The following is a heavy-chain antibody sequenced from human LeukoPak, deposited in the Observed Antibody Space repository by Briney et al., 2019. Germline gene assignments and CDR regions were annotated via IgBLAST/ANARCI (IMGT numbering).Heavy chain of an antibody. V-gene: IGHV3-53*01. CDR1: GFTVSSNY. J-gene: IGHJ5*02. Sequence: GGSLRLSCAASGFTVSSNYMSWVRQAPGKGLEWVSVIYGGGSTYYADSVKGRFTISRDNAKNSLYLQMNSLRAEDTAVYYCARDFSLYGSGSTNWFDPWGQGTLVTVSS. CDR2: IYGGGST. D-gene: IGHD3-10*01. CDR3: ARDFSLYGSGSTNWFDP.